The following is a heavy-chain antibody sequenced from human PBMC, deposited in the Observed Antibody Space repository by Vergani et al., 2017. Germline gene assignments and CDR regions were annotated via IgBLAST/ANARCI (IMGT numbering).Heavy chain of an antibody. Sequence: QVQLVQSGAEVKKPGSSVKVSCKASGGTFSNYAISWVRQAPGQGLEWLGKIVPMFDIAKYAQNVQGKITIAADKSTSTAYMEVSSLRSEDTAMYYCARDSDWFDRWGQGTLVTVSS. CDR1: GGTFSNYA. J-gene: IGHJ5*02. V-gene: IGHV1-69*04. CDR3: ARDSDWFDR. CDR2: IVPMFDIA.